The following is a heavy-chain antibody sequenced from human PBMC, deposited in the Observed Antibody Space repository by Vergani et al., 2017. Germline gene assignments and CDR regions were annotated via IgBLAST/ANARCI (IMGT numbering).Heavy chain of an antibody. CDR1: GYTFTSYG. V-gene: IGHV1-58*02. D-gene: IGHD3-3*02. CDR2: IVVGSGNT. CDR3: AAVHFWSGYWFDP. J-gene: IGHJ5*02. Sequence: QLVQSGAEVKKPGSSVKVSCKASGYTFTSYGISWVRQARGQRLEWIGWIVVGSGNTNYAQKFQERVTITRDMSTSTAYMELSSLRSEDTAVYYCAAVHFWSGYWFDPWGQGTLVTVSS.